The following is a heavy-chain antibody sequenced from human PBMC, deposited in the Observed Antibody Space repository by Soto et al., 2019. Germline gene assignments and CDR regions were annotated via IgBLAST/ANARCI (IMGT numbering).Heavy chain of an antibody. CDR3: ARETSIAAADY. CDR2: NSAYNGNT. D-gene: IGHD6-13*01. J-gene: IGHJ4*02. CDR1: GYTFTSYG. Sequence: QVQLVQSGAEVKKPGASVKVSCKASGYTFTSYGISWVRQAHGQGLEWMGWNSAYNGNTNYAQKLQGRVTMTTDTSMSTAYMVLRSLRSDDTAVDYCARETSIAAADYWGQGTLVTVSS. V-gene: IGHV1-18*01.